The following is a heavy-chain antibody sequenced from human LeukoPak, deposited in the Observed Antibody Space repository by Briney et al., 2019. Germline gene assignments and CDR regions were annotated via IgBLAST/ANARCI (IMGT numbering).Heavy chain of an antibody. J-gene: IGHJ4*02. CDR3: AREYCSSTSCFPFDY. CDR2: INPNSGGT. Sequence: ASVKVSCKASGYTFTGYYMHWVRQAPGQGLEWMGWINPNSGGTNYAQKFQGRVTMTRDTSISTAYMELSRLRSDDTAVYYCAREYCSSTSCFPFDYWGQGTLVTVSS. D-gene: IGHD2-2*01. CDR1: GYTFTGYY. V-gene: IGHV1-2*02.